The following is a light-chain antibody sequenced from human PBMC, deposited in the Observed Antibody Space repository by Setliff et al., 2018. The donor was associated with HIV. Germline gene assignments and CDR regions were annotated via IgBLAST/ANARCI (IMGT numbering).Light chain of an antibody. J-gene: IGLJ1*01. Sequence: QSVLTQPASVSGSPGQSITISCTGTSSDVGGYNYVSWYQQHPGKAPKRMICDVSNRPSGVSNRFSGSKSGNTASLTISGLQAEDEADYYCSSYTSSSPYVFGTGTKSPS. CDR3: SSYTSSSPYV. CDR2: DVS. V-gene: IGLV2-14*03. CDR1: SSDVGGYNY.